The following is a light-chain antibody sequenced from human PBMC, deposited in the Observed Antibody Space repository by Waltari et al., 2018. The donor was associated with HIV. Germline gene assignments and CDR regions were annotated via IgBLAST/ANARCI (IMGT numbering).Light chain of an antibody. CDR1: SSDVGSYNR. CDR3: SSYTSSTVV. CDR2: EVN. Sequence: QSALTQPPSVSGSPGQSVTISCTGTSSDVGSYNRVSWYQQPPGTAPKLMIYEVNNRPSGVPDRFSGSTSGNTASLTISGLQAEDEADYYCSSYTSSTVVFGGGTKLTVL. J-gene: IGLJ2*01. V-gene: IGLV2-18*02.